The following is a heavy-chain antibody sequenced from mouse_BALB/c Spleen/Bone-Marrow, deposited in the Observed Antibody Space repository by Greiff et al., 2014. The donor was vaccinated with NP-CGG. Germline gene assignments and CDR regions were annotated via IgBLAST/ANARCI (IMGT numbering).Heavy chain of an antibody. CDR3: TREGPTGTGGDY. CDR2: IYPGSGST. J-gene: IGHJ2*02. Sequence: LQQSGSELVRPGASVKLSCKASGYTFTSYWMHWVKQTPGQGLEWIGNIYPGSGSTNYDEKFKSKATLTVDTSSSTAYMQLSSLTSEMSAVYYSTREGPTGTGGDYWGQGTSLTVSS. CDR1: GYTFTSYW. V-gene: IGHV1S22*01. D-gene: IGHD4-1*02.